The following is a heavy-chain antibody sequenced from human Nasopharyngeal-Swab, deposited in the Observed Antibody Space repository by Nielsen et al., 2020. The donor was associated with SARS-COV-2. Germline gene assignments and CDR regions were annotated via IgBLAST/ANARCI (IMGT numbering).Heavy chain of an antibody. J-gene: IGHJ6*03. D-gene: IGHD3-16*01. CDR3: AKDPGEFQRGYYMDV. V-gene: IGHV3-30*18. Sequence: GESLKISCEASGFTFRNYAMQWVRQTPGKGLEWVALISNDGRDRYYADSVKGRYTISRENSKNTLYLQMNSLRAEDTAVYYCAKDPGEFQRGYYMDVWGKGTTVTVSS. CDR1: GFTFRNYA. CDR2: ISNDGRDR.